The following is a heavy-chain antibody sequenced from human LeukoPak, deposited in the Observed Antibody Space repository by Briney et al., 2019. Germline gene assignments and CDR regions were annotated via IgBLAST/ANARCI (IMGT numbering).Heavy chain of an antibody. CDR2: IKQDGSEK. J-gene: IGHJ6*02. CDR1: GFTFSSYW. D-gene: IGHD1-26*01. CDR3: ARYSGSYEVNYYYYYGMDV. Sequence: GGSLRLSCAASGFTFSSYWMSWVRQAPGKGLEWVANIKQDGSEKYYVDSVKGRFTISRDNAKNSLYLQMNSLRAEDTAVYYCARYSGSYEVNYYYYYGMDVWGQGTTVTVSS. V-gene: IGHV3-7*03.